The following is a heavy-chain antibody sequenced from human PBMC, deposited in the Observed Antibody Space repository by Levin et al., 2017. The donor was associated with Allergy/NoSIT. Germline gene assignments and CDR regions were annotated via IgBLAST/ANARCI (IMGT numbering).Heavy chain of an antibody. CDR1: GFTFSSYG. CDR3: ARKGVVVAAIDY. CDR2: IWYDGSNK. J-gene: IGHJ4*02. D-gene: IGHD2-15*01. Sequence: HPGGSLRLSCAASGFTFSSYGMHWVRQAPGKGLEWVAVIWYDGSNKYYADSVKGRFTISRDNSKNTLYLQMNSLRAEDTAVYYCARKGVVVAAIDYWGQGTLVTVSS. V-gene: IGHV3-33*01.